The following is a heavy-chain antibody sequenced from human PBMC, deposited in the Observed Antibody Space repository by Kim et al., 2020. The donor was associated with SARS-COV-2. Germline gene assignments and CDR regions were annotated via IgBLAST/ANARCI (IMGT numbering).Heavy chain of an antibody. V-gene: IGHV4-59*08. J-gene: IGHJ6*02. CDR3: ARQVTMFRGYGMDV. CDR2: IYYSGST. Sequence: SETLSLTCTVSGGSISSYYWSWIRQPPGKGLEWIGDIYYSGSTNYNPSLKSRVTISVDTSKNQFPLKLSSVTAADTAVYYCARQVTMFRGYGMDVWGQGTTVTVSS. D-gene: IGHD3-10*01. CDR1: GGSISSYY.